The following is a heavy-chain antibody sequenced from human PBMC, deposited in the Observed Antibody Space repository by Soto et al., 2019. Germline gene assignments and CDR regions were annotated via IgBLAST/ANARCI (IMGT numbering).Heavy chain of an antibody. Sequence: SVKVSCKASVGTFSSYAISWVRQAPGQGLEWMGGIIPIFGTANYAQKFQGRVTITADESTSTAYMELSSLRSEDTAVYYCARAAHSGYDYYYYGMDVWGQGTTVTVSS. J-gene: IGHJ6*02. CDR1: VGTFSSYA. D-gene: IGHD5-12*01. CDR3: ARAAHSGYDYYYYGMDV. CDR2: IIPIFGTA. V-gene: IGHV1-69*13.